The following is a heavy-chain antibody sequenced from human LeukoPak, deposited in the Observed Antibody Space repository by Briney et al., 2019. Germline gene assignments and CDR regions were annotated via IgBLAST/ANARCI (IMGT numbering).Heavy chain of an antibody. CDR1: GGSISSYY. Sequence: KTSETLSLTCTVSGGSISSYYWSWIRQPPGKGLEWIGYIYYSGSTNYNPSLKSRVTISVDTSKNQFSLKLSSVTAADTAVYYCARGGEYSSGWFRWGQGTLVTVSS. CDR2: IYYSGST. J-gene: IGHJ4*02. CDR3: ARGGEYSSGWFR. V-gene: IGHV4-59*01. D-gene: IGHD6-19*01.